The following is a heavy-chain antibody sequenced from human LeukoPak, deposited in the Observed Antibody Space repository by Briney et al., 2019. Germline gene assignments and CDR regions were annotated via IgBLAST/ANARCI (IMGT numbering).Heavy chain of an antibody. D-gene: IGHD3-3*01. Sequence: GGSLRLSCAASGFTFSSCWMTWVRQAPGKGLEWVANIRQDGSEKNCVDSVKGRFTISRDNAKNSLYLQMNSLRAEDTAVYYCARLRYMDVWGKGTPVTVSS. CDR2: IRQDGSEK. J-gene: IGHJ6*03. CDR1: GFTFSSCW. CDR3: ARLRYMDV. V-gene: IGHV3-7*01.